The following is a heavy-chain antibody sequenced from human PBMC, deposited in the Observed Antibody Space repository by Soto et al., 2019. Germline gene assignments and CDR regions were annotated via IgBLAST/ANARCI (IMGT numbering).Heavy chain of an antibody. J-gene: IGHJ1*01. V-gene: IGHV4-39*01. CDR3: ARRDYDFWSGYQIILEYFQH. CDR1: GGSISSSSYY. D-gene: IGHD3-3*01. Sequence: QLQLQESGPGLVKPSETLSLTCTVSGGSISSSSYYWGWIRQPPGKGLEWIGSIYYSGSTYYNPSLKSRVTISVDTSKNQFSLKLSSVTAADTAVYYCARRDYDFWSGYQIILEYFQHWGQGTLVTVSS. CDR2: IYYSGST.